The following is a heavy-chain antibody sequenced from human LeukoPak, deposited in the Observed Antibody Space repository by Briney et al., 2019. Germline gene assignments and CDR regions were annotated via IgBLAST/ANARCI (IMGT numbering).Heavy chain of an antibody. CDR2: IKSDGSEK. CDR1: GFTFTNNW. Sequence: GGSLRLACAASGFTFTNNWMSWVRQAPGKGLEWVANIKSDGSEKYYVDSVEGRFTISRDNTKNTVSLQMDSLRAEDTAVYYCARDSGNWNYFDSWGQGTLVTVSS. CDR3: ARDSGNWNYFDS. D-gene: IGHD1-1*01. V-gene: IGHV3-7*01. J-gene: IGHJ4*02.